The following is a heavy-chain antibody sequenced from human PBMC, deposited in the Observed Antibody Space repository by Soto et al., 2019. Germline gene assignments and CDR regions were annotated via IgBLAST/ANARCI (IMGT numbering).Heavy chain of an antibody. CDR1: GFTFSSYA. CDR3: AKGRVERYYYMDV. V-gene: IGHV3-23*01. J-gene: IGHJ6*03. Sequence: GGSLRLSCAASGFTFSSYAMSWVRQAPGKGLEWVSSISGSGGSTYYADSVKGRFTISRDNSKNTLYLQMNSLRAEDTAVYYCAKGRVERYYYMDVWGKGTTVTVSS. CDR2: ISGSGGST. D-gene: IGHD1-1*01.